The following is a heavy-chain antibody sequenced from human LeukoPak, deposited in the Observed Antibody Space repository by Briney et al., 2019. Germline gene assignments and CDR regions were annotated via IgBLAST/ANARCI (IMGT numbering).Heavy chain of an antibody. CDR1: GFTFSSYA. CDR2: ISGSGGST. Sequence: GGSLRLSCAASGFTFSSYAMSWVRQAPGKGREWVSAISGSGGSTYYADSVKGRFTISRDNSKNTLYLQMNSLRAEDTAVYYCAKDLGVYGSGSYSYYWGQGTLVTVSS. CDR3: AKDLGVYGSGSYSYY. D-gene: IGHD3-10*01. J-gene: IGHJ4*02. V-gene: IGHV3-23*01.